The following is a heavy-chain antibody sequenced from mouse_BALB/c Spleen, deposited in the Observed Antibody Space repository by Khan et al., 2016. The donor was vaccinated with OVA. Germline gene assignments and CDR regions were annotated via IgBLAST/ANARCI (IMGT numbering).Heavy chain of an antibody. CDR2: IWTGGST. Sequence: VQLQESGPGLVAPSQSLSITCTVSGFSLTSYGVHWVRQPPGKGLEWLGVIWTGGSTNYNSALMSRLSISKDNSKSQVFLKIYSLQTNDTAMYYCASYYGNYVGYFDVWGAGTTVTVSS. CDR1: GFSLTSYG. V-gene: IGHV2-9*02. J-gene: IGHJ1*01. CDR3: ASYYGNYVGYFDV. D-gene: IGHD2-1*01.